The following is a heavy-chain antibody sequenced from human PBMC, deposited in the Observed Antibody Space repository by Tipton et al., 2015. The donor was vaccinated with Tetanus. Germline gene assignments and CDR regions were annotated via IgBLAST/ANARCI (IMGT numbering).Heavy chain of an antibody. V-gene: IGHV3-48*02. D-gene: IGHD1-1*01. CDR1: GFTFSSYN. CDR2: ISGTGTTV. CDR3: ARRSLTNYGLDV. J-gene: IGHJ6*02. Sequence: SLRLSCAASGFTFSSYNMNWVRQAPGKGLEWVSHISGTGTTVDYADSVKGRFTISRDNAKNSLYLQMNSLRDEDTAMYFCARRSLTNYGLDVWGQGTPVTVSS.